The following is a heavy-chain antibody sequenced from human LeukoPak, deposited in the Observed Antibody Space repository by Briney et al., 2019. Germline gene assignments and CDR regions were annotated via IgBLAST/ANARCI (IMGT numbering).Heavy chain of an antibody. CDR3: ARDLRDDYVWGSYRYAFDI. CDR2: IYSGGST. Sequence: GGSLRLSCAASGFTFSSYGMSWVRQAPGKGLEWVSVIYSGGSTYYADSVKGRFTISRDNSKNTLYLQMNSLRAEDTAVYYCARDLRDDYVWGSYRYAFDIWGQGTMVTVSS. V-gene: IGHV3-53*01. CDR1: GFTFSSYG. J-gene: IGHJ3*02. D-gene: IGHD3-16*02.